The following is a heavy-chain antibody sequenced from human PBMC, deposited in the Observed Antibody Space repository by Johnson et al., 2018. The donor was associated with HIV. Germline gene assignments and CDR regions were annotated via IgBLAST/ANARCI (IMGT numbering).Heavy chain of an antibody. Sequence: QVQLVESGVGVVQPGRSLRLSCAASRFTFSTYGMHWVCQAPEKGLEWVADIKCDGSEKYYADSVKGRFTISRDNSKNTLYLQMNSLRAEDTAVYYCARGTPWDAFDIWGQGTMVTVSS. J-gene: IGHJ3*02. CDR3: ARGTPWDAFDI. CDR2: IKCDGSEK. V-gene: IGHV3-33*08. CDR1: RFTFSTYG.